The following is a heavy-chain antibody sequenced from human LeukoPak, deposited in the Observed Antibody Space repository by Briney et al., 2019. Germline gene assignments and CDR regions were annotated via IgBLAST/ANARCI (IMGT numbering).Heavy chain of an antibody. CDR1: GYSFISYY. J-gene: IGHJ3*02. CDR2: IIPIFGTA. V-gene: IGHV1-69*06. CDR3: ASLGTSSSSAFDI. Sequence: SVKVSCKASGYSFISYYMHWVRQATGQGHEWMGGIIPIFGTANYAQKFQGRVTITADKSTSTAYMELSSLRSEDTAVYYCASLGTSSSSAFDIWGQGTMVTVSS. D-gene: IGHD6-6*01.